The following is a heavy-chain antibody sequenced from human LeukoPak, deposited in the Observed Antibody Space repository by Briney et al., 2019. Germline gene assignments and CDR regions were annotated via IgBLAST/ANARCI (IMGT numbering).Heavy chain of an antibody. CDR2: ISAYNGNT. D-gene: IGHD2-2*01. Sequence: ASVKVSCKASGYTFTSYGISWVRQAPGQGLEWMGWISAYNGNTNYAQKLQGRVTMTTDTSTSTAYMELRSLRSDDTAVYYCARDGRDIVVVPAALGWFDPWGQGTLVTVSA. V-gene: IGHV1-18*01. J-gene: IGHJ5*02. CDR3: ARDGRDIVVVPAALGWFDP. CDR1: GYTFTSYG.